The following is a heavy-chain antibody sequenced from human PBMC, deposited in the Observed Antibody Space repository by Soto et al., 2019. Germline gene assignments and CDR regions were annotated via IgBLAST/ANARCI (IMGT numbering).Heavy chain of an antibody. J-gene: IGHJ3*02. Sequence: GGSLRLSCAASGFTFSSYAMSWVRQAPGKGLEWVSAISGSGGSTYYADSVKGRFTISRDNSKNTLYLQMNSLRAEDTAVYYWAGGSGYYYDAFDIWGQGTMVTVSS. CDR2: ISGSGGST. CDR3: AGGSGYYYDAFDI. CDR1: GFTFSSYA. D-gene: IGHD3-22*01. V-gene: IGHV3-23*01.